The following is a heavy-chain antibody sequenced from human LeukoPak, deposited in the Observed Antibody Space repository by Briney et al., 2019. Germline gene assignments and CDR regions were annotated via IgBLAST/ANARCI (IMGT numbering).Heavy chain of an antibody. D-gene: IGHD2-15*01. V-gene: IGHV3-30*02. Sequence: GGSLRLSCAASGFNFNNYGMHWVRQAPGKGLEWVAFIRYDGSNKYYADSVKGRFTISRDSSKNTLFLQMNRLRPEDAAVYYCAKAPVTTCRGAFCYPFDYWGLGTLVTVSS. CDR1: GFNFNNYG. CDR3: AKAPVTTCRGAFCYPFDY. CDR2: IRYDGSNK. J-gene: IGHJ4*02.